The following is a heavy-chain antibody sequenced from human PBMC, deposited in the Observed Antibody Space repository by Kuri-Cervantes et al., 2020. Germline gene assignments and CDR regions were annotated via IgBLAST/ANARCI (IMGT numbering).Heavy chain of an antibody. D-gene: IGHD4-17*01. CDR3: ARVNYGDYGGYFDY. J-gene: IGHJ4*02. Sequence: GESLKISCAASGFTVSTYWMHWVRQAPGKGLVWVSRISGDGRSTAYADSVKGRFTISRDNAKNTLYLQMNSLRADDTAVYYCARVNYGDYGGYFDYWGQGTLVTVSS. CDR1: GFTVSTYW. CDR2: ISGDGRST. V-gene: IGHV3-74*03.